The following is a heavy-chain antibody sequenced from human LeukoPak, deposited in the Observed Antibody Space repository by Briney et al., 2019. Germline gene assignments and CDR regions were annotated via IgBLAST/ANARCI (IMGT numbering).Heavy chain of an antibody. J-gene: IGHJ3*02. Sequence: SVKVSCKASGGTFSSYAISWVRQAPGQGLEWMGGIIPIFGTANYAQKFQGRVTITTDESTSTAYMELSSLRSEDTAVYYCARGRHSYGNAFDIWGQGTMVTVSS. V-gene: IGHV1-69*05. CDR1: GGTFSSYA. CDR2: IIPIFGTA. D-gene: IGHD5-18*01. CDR3: ARGRHSYGNAFDI.